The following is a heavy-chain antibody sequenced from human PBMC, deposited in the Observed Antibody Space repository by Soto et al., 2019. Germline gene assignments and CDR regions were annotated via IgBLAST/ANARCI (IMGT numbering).Heavy chain of an antibody. Sequence: EVQLVESGGGLVQPGGSLRLSCAASGFAVSSFWMSWVRQAPGKGLEWVANIKRDGSEKYYVDSVKGRFTISRENAKNSLYLQMNSLIAEDTAVYYCARDYDFWSGSNSCFDYWGQGTLVTVSS. CDR1: GFAVSSFW. D-gene: IGHD3-3*01. J-gene: IGHJ4*02. V-gene: IGHV3-7*01. CDR3: ARDYDFWSGSNSCFDY. CDR2: IKRDGSEK.